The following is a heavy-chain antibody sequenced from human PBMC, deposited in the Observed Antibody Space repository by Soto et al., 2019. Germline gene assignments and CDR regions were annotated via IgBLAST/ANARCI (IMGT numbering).Heavy chain of an antibody. Sequence: EVQLLESGGGLVQPGGSLRLSCAASGFTFNNYAMNWVRQAPGKGLEWVSTISGSGGSTYSADSVKGRFTISRDSSKNTLYLQMSRLRAEDTAKYYCAKIEYRPGARYYGMDVWGQGTTVTVSS. CDR2: ISGSGGST. CDR1: GFTFNNYA. J-gene: IGHJ6*02. V-gene: IGHV3-23*01. CDR3: AKIEYRPGARYYGMDV. D-gene: IGHD2-2*02.